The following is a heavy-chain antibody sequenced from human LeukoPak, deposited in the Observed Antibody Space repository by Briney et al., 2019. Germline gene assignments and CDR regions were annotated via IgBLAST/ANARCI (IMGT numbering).Heavy chain of an antibody. J-gene: IGHJ4*02. V-gene: IGHV3-7*01. CDR3: ARDPADGSGSGYFDY. CDR1: GFTFSSYW. Sequence: GGSLRLSCAASGFTFSSYWMSWVRQAPGKGLEWVANIKQDGSEKYYVDSVKGRFTISRDNAKNSLYLQMNSLRAEDTAVYYCARDPADGSGSGYFDYWGQGTLVTVSS. CDR2: IKQDGSEK. D-gene: IGHD3-10*01.